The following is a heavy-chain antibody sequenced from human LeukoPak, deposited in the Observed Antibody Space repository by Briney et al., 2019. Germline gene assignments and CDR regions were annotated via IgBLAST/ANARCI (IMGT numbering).Heavy chain of an antibody. Sequence: GGSLRLSCAASGFTFSSYSMNWVRQAPGKGLEWVSSISSSSSYIYYADSVKGRFTISRDNAKNSLYLQMNSLRAEDTAVYYCATCPAYTHTNNWFDPWGQGTLVTVSS. CDR2: ISSSSSYI. V-gene: IGHV3-21*01. D-gene: IGHD2-2*02. CDR3: ATCPAYTHTNNWFDP. J-gene: IGHJ5*02. CDR1: GFTFSSYS.